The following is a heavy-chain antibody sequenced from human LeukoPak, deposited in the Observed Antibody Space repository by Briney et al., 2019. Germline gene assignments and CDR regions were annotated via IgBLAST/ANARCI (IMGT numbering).Heavy chain of an antibody. D-gene: IGHD6-13*01. CDR2: IVGSSDYT. V-gene: IGHV3-21*01. J-gene: IGHJ4*02. CDR1: GFTFSSYS. Sequence: GGSLRLSCAASGFTFSSYSMNWVRQAPGKGLEWVASIVGSSDYTYYGDSVKGRFTISRDNAKNSLYLQMSSLRAEDTAMYYCARDPRDSSSWGSDYWGQGALVTVSS. CDR3: ARDPRDSSSWGSDY.